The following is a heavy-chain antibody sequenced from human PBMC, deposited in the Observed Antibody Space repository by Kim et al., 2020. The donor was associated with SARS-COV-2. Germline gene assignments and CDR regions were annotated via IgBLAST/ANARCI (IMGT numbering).Heavy chain of an antibody. CDR3: ARDPTNYDILTGYYRDWYFDL. V-gene: IGHV3-53*01. CDR1: GFTVSSNY. CDR2: IFSGGRT. D-gene: IGHD3-9*01. J-gene: IGHJ2*01. Sequence: GGSLRPSCAASGFTVSSNYMSWVRQAPGKGLEWVSVIFSGGRTYYADSVKGRFTISRDNSKNTLYLQMNSRRAEDTAVYYCARDPTNYDILTGYYRDWYFDLSGRGTLVTVSS.